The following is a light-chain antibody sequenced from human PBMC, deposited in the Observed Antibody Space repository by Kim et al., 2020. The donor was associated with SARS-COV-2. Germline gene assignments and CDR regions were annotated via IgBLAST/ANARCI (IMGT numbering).Light chain of an antibody. V-gene: IGLV3-1*01. Sequence: SYELTQPPSMSVSPGQTASITCSGDKLGEKYACWYQQRPGQSPVMVIYQGTKRPSGIPERFSGSNSGNTATLTIIGTQAMDEADYYCQAWDRSIVVFGGGTKLTVL. J-gene: IGLJ3*02. CDR1: KLGEKY. CDR3: QAWDRSIVV. CDR2: QGT.